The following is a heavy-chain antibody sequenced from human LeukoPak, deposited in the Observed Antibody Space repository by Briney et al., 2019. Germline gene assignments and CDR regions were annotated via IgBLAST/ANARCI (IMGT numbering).Heavy chain of an antibody. V-gene: IGHV3-7*01. J-gene: IGHJ1*01. CDR3: TSWGDTTAEYFQR. D-gene: IGHD2-21*02. CDR1: GFTFSSYV. CDR2: INPDGRDT. Sequence: GGSLRLSCAASGFTFSSYVMSWVRQAPGKGLEWVAHINPDGRDTYYVDSVKGRFTISRDNAQNSMYLQMNSLRVEDTAVYYCTSWGDTTAEYFQRWGQGTLVTVSS.